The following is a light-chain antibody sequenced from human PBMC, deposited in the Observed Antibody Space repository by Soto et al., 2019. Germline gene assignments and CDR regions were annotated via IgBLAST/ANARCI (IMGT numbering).Light chain of an antibody. J-gene: IGLJ2*01. CDR2: DDN. Sequence: QSVLTQPPSVSAAPGQKVSISCSGSGSNIWSYSVSWYQPLPGTAPKLLIYDDNKRPSGIPDRFSGSKPGTSATLGIPGLPTGDEADYYCATWDRILRVVVFAGGTKL. CDR3: ATWDRILRVVV. V-gene: IGLV1-51*01. CDR1: GSNIWSYS.